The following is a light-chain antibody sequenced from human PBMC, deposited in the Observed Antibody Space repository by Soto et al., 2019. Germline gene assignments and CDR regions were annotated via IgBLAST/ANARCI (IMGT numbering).Light chain of an antibody. CDR3: QQFDSYLWT. CDR1: QCIGRW. CDR2: KAS. Sequence: DIQMTQSPSTLSASVGDRVTITCRASQCIGRWLAWYQQKPGKAPKLLIYKASNLQTGVPSRFSGGGSGTEFTLTIDSLQPEDFATYYCQQFDSYLWTFGQGTKVEIK. J-gene: IGKJ1*01. V-gene: IGKV1-5*03.